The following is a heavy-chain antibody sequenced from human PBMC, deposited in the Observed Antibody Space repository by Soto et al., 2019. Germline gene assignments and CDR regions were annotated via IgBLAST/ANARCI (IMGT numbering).Heavy chain of an antibody. Sequence: GALRLSCAASGFTFSSYAMHWVRQAPGKGLEWVAVISYDGSNKYYADSVKGRFTISRDNSKNTLYLQMNSLRAEDTAVYYCARGGQLRFLEWVLDYWGQGTLVTVSS. D-gene: IGHD3-3*01. CDR3: ARGGQLRFLEWVLDY. J-gene: IGHJ4*02. CDR2: ISYDGSNK. V-gene: IGHV3-30-3*01. CDR1: GFTFSSYA.